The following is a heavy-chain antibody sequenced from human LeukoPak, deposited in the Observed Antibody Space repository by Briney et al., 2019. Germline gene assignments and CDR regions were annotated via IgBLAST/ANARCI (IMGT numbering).Heavy chain of an antibody. CDR3: AKDSYSRGDY. CDR1: GLTFSSHW. CDR2: IKQDGSVK. Sequence: GGSLRLSCAASGLTFSSHWMSWVRQAPGKGLEWVANIKQDGSVKTYVDSVKGRFTISRDNAKNSLYLQMNSLRAGDTAVYYCAKDSYSRGDYWGQGTLVTVSS. D-gene: IGHD6-13*01. J-gene: IGHJ4*02. V-gene: IGHV3-7*01.